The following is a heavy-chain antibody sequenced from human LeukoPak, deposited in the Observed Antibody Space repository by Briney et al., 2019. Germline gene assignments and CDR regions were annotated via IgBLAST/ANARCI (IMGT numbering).Heavy chain of an antibody. CDR3: AREKRGIQLWFYFDY. CDR1: GFTFSRHG. D-gene: IGHD5-18*01. CDR2: IKQDGSEK. V-gene: IGHV3-7*01. Sequence: AGGSLRLSCAASGFTFSRHGMHWVRQAPGKGLEWVANIKQDGSEKYYVDSVKGRFTISRDNAENSLYLQMNSLRAEDTAVYYCAREKRGIQLWFYFDYWGQGTLVTVSS. J-gene: IGHJ4*02.